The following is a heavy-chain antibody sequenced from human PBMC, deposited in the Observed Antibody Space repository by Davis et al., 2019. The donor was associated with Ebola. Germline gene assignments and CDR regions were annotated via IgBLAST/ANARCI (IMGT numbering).Heavy chain of an antibody. CDR1: GGSFSSYY. CDR3: GRRMHCAAISCYPT. CDR2: IYYDGSA. Sequence: MPSETLSLTCAVYGGSFSSYYWAWIRQPPGKGLEWVASIYYDGSANYNPSLKGRVTISADTSKSQLLLELSSVTAADTAVYYCGRRMHCAAISCYPTWGQGTLVTVSS. J-gene: IGHJ4*02. D-gene: IGHD2-2*01. V-gene: IGHV4-34*01.